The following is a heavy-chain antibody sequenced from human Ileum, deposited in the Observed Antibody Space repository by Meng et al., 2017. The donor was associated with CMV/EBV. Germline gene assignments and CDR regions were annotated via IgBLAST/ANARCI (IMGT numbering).Heavy chain of an antibody. CDR2: IYYSANT. D-gene: IGHD4-17*01. CDR1: GGCSRSDGCY. V-gene: IGHV4-31*07. Sequence: HVQLEGTGLGLVNPSPPLAVTWTSSGGCSRSDGCYWNWIRQPPSRGLEWIGSIYYSANTYNNSAVCVRIAISINPAKNQIYLKLPLDSAADEDVDLYSCTSSGDYGWFDPWGQGTLVTVSS. CDR3: SCTSSGDYGWFDP. J-gene: IGHJ5*02.